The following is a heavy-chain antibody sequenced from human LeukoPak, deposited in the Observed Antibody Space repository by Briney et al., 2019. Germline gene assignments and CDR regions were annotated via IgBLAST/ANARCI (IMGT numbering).Heavy chain of an antibody. CDR2: IWYDGSNK. J-gene: IGHJ6*02. D-gene: IGHD4-23*01. Sequence: GGSLRLSCAASGFTFSSYGMHWVRQAPGKGLEWVAVIWYDGSNKYYADSVKGRFTISRDNSKNTLYLQMNSLRAEDMAVYYCAREVTPTYYYYYYGMDVWGQGTTVTVSS. CDR1: GFTFSSYG. CDR3: AREVTPTYYYYYYGMDV. V-gene: IGHV3-33*01.